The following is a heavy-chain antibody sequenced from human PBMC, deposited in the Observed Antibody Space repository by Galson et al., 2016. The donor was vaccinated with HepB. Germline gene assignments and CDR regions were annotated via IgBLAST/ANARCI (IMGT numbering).Heavy chain of an antibody. V-gene: IGHV4-31*03. Sequence: TLSLTCTVSGGSICSIHYYWSWIRQHPGEGLEWIGHIDYSGSTYYNPSLKSGVTISRDTSKSQFFLKLSSVTAADTAVYYCARAARSGYSVFDYWGQGTLVTVSS. CDR2: IDYSGST. D-gene: IGHD3-22*01. CDR1: GGSICSIHYY. J-gene: IGHJ4*02. CDR3: ARAARSGYSVFDY.